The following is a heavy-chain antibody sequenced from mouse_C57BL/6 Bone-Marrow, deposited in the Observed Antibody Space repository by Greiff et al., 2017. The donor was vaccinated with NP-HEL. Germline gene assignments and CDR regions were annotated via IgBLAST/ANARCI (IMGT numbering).Heavy chain of an antibody. J-gene: IGHJ2*01. CDR1: GFTFSDYY. V-gene: IGHV5-12*01. Sequence: EVMLVESGGGLVQPGGSLKLSCAASGFTFSDYYMYWVRQTPEKRLEWVAYISNGGGSTYYPDTVKGRFTISRDNAKNTLYLQMSRLKSEDTAMYYCARQQVRDYWGQGTTLTVSS. CDR2: ISNGGGST. CDR3: ARQQVRDY.